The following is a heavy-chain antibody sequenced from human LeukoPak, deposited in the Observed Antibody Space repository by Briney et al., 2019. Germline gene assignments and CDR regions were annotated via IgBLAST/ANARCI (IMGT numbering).Heavy chain of an antibody. V-gene: IGHV4-59*12. CDR1: GGSISSYY. Sequence: SETLSLTCTVSGGSISSYYWSWIRQPPGKGLEWIGYIYYSGSTNYNPSLKSRVTISVDTSKNQFSLKLSSVTAADTAVYYCAGGGELLYRTPGNWFDPWGQGTLVTVSS. CDR3: AGGGELLYRTPGNWFDP. CDR2: IYYSGST. J-gene: IGHJ5*02. D-gene: IGHD3-10*01.